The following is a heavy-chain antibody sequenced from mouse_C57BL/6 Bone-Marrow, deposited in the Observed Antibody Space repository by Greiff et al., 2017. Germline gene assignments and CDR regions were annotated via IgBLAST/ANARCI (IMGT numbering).Heavy chain of an antibody. Sequence: EVQLVESGGGLVKPGGSLKLSCAASGFTFSSYAMSWVRQTPEKRLEWVATISDGGSYTYYPDNVKGRFTISKDNAKNNLYLQMSHLKSEDTAVYCCASLGGFAYWGQGTLVTVSA. J-gene: IGHJ3*01. D-gene: IGHD4-1*01. CDR2: ISDGGSYT. CDR3: ASLGGFAY. CDR1: GFTFSSYA. V-gene: IGHV5-4*01.